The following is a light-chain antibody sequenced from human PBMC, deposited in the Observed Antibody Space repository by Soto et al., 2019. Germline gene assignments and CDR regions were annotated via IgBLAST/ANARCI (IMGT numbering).Light chain of an antibody. Sequence: EIVLTQSPGTLSLSPGQRATLSCRASQSVTSSHLAWYQQKPGQAPRLLIYGASSRATGIPDRFSGIGSGTDFTLTISRLEPEDFAVYYCQQYTMSPITFGQGTRLEI. CDR1: QSVTSSH. CDR3: QQYTMSPIT. V-gene: IGKV3-20*01. J-gene: IGKJ5*01. CDR2: GAS.